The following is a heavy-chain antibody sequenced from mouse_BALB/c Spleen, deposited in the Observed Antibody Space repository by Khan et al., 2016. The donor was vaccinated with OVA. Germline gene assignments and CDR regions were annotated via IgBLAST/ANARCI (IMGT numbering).Heavy chain of an antibody. CDR3: ARDYGSLYWFFDV. J-gene: IGHJ1*01. Sequence: EVQLQESGPGLVKPSQTVSLTCTVTGISITSGNYRWSWIRQFPGNKLEWIGNIYYSGTVTYNPSLTSRTTTTRNTSKNQFFLEMNPLTAEDTATYYCARDYGSLYWFFDVWGAGTTVTVSS. CDR1: GISITSGNYR. D-gene: IGHD1-1*01. CDR2: IYYSGTV. V-gene: IGHV3-5*02.